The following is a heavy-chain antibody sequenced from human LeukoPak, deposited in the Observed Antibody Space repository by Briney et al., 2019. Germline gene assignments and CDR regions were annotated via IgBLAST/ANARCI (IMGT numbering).Heavy chain of an antibody. CDR2: VSGGGVNT. J-gene: IGHJ4*02. V-gene: IGHV3-23*01. CDR1: GFTFSTYA. CDR3: AKGHTDYGTGFDL. D-gene: IGHD4-17*01. Sequence: GSLRLSCAASGFTFSTYAMSWVRQAPGKGLEWVSIVSGGGVNTYYVDSVKGRFTISRDNSKNTLHLQMNSLRVEDTAVYYCAKGHTDYGTGFDLWGQGTLVIVSS.